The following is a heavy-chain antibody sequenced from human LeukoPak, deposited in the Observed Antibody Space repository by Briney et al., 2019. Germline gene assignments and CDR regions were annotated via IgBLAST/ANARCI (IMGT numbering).Heavy chain of an antibody. CDR3: AELGITMIGGV. Sequence: GRSLRLSCAASGFTFSSYAMHWVRQAPGKGLEWVAVISYDGSNKYYADSVKGRFTISRDNAKNSLYLQMNSLRAEDTAVYYCAELGITMIGGVWGKGTTVTISS. V-gene: IGHV3-30*04. CDR1: GFTFSSYA. CDR2: ISYDGSNK. J-gene: IGHJ6*04. D-gene: IGHD3-10*02.